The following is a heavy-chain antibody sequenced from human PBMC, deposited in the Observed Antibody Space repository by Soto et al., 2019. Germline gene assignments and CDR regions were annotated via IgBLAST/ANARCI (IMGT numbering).Heavy chain of an antibody. V-gene: IGHV1-46*01. CDR3: ARDRYCSGGSCYDFDY. D-gene: IGHD2-15*01. CDR2: INPSGGST. J-gene: IGHJ4*02. Sequence: ASVKVSCKASGYTFTSYYMHWVRQAPGQGLEWMGIINPSGGSTSYAQKFQGRVTMTRDTSTSTVYMELSSLRSEDTAVYYCARDRYCSGGSCYDFDYWGQGTLVTVSS. CDR1: GYTFTSYY.